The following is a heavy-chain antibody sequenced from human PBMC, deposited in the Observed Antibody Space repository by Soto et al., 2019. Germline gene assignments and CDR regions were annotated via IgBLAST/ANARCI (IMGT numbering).Heavy chain of an antibody. Sequence: SETLSLTCAVSGGSISSSNWWSWVRQPPGKGLEWIGEIYHSGSTNYNPSLKSRVTISVDKSKNQFSLKLSSVTAADTAAYYCPREANRWRVSLRGGLDVWGKGTTVTVSS. V-gene: IGHV4-4*02. D-gene: IGHD6-13*01. J-gene: IGHJ6*04. CDR1: GGSISSSNW. CDR3: PREANRWRVSLRGGLDV. CDR2: IYHSGST.